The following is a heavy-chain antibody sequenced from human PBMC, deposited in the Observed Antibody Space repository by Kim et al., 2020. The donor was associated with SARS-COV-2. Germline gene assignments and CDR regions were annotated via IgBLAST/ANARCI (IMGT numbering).Heavy chain of an antibody. CDR3: AKPPVYYYASEGAKDWYFDL. Sequence: GGSLRLSCAASGFTFDDYAMHWVRQAPGKGLEWVSGISWNSGSIGYADSVKGRFTISRDNAKNSLYLQMNSLRAEDTALYYCAKPPVYYYASEGAKDWYFDLWGRGTLVTVSS. D-gene: IGHD3-10*01. J-gene: IGHJ2*01. CDR2: ISWNSGSI. V-gene: IGHV3-9*01. CDR1: GFTFDDYA.